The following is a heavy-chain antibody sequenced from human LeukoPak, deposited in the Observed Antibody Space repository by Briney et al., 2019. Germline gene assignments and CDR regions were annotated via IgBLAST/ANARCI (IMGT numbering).Heavy chain of an antibody. CDR1: GGSITSSIYY. CDR2: IYYSGST. CDR3: ASRSSTYAYDWFDP. Sequence: SETLSLTCTVSGGSITSSIYYWDWIRQPPGKGLEWIGSIYYSGSTYYNPSLKSRVTISVNTSKNQFSLKLTSVTAADTAVYYCASRSSTYAYDWFDPWGQGTLVTVSS. J-gene: IGHJ5*02. D-gene: IGHD2-2*01. V-gene: IGHV4-39*01.